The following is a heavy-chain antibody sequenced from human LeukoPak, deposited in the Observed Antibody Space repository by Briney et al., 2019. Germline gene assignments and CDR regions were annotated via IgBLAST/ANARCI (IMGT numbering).Heavy chain of an antibody. CDR1: GFTFSSYA. V-gene: IGHV3-23*01. D-gene: IGHD2-15*01. CDR3: AKMELYCSGGSCPFDY. Sequence: GGSLRLSCAASGFTFSSYAMSWVRQAPGKELEWVSAISGSGGSTYYADSVKGRFTISRDNSKNTLYLQMNSLRAEDTAVYYCAKMELYCSGGSCPFDYWGQGTLVTVSS. CDR2: ISGSGGST. J-gene: IGHJ4*02.